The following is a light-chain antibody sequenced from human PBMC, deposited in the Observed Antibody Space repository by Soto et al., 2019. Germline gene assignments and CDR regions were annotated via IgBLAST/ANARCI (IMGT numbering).Light chain of an antibody. CDR1: QSINTW. CDR2: RAS. J-gene: IGKJ3*01. V-gene: IGKV1-5*03. Sequence: DIQMTQSPSTLSASVGDRVTTTCRASQSINTWLAWYQQKPGKAPKLLIYRASTLESGVPSRFSGSGSGTEFTLTISSLQPDGFSTYYCQHYNTYSGTFGPGTKVDI. CDR3: QHYNTYSGT.